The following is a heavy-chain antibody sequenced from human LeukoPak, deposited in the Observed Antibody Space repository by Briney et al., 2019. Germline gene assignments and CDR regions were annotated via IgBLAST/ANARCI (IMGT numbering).Heavy chain of an antibody. CDR1: RFSVSKYA. V-gene: IGHV3-48*03. J-gene: IGHJ3*02. CDR2: IIGVGITV. Sequence: GGSLRLSCAAARFSVSKYAMSWGRQAPGKGLEWVSYIIGVGITVHYADSVKGQFTISRDNAKNSLYLQSNSLRAEDTAVYYCARVIIGGATGIWGQGTIVSVST. D-gene: IGHD1-26*01. CDR3: ARVIIGGATGI.